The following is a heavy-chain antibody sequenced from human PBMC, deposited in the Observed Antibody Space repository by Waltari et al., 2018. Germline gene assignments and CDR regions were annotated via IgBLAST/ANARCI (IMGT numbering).Heavy chain of an antibody. J-gene: IGHJ4*02. Sequence: QVQLQESGPGLVKPSATLSLTCTVSGGSISSHYWSWIRQPPGKGLEWIGYIYYSGSTNYNPSLKSRVTISVDTSKNQFSLKLSSVTAADTAVYYCARDLFGSSAGDDYWGQGTLVTVSS. D-gene: IGHD6-6*01. CDR1: GGSISSHY. CDR2: IYYSGST. CDR3: ARDLFGSSAGDDY. V-gene: IGHV4-59*11.